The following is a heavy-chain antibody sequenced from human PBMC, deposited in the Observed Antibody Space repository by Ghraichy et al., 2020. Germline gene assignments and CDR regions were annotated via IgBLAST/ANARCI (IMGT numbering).Heavy chain of an antibody. CDR3: ASGYCSSTSCYGAQYYYYYGMDV. CDR2: IIPIFGTA. D-gene: IGHD2-2*03. J-gene: IGHJ6*02. CDR1: GGTFSSYA. Sequence: VKVSCKASGGTFSSYAISWVRQAPGQGLEWMGGIIPIFGTANYAQKFQGRVTITADESTSTAYMELSSLRSEDTAVYYCASGYCSSTSCYGAQYYYYYGMDVWGQGTTVTVSS. V-gene: IGHV1-69*13.